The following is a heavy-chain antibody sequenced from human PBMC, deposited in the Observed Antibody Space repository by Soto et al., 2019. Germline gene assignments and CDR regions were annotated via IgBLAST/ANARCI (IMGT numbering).Heavy chain of an antibody. CDR2: ISGSGGST. Sequence: EVQLLESGGGLVQPGGSLRLSCAASGFTFSSYAMSWVRQAPGKGLEWVSSISGSGGSTYYADSVKGRFTISRDNSKNTLYLQMNSLRAEDTAVYYCAKDRGYDDYHDYWGQGTLVTVSS. CDR3: AKDRGYDDYHDY. J-gene: IGHJ4*02. V-gene: IGHV3-23*01. D-gene: IGHD3-3*01. CDR1: GFTFSSYA.